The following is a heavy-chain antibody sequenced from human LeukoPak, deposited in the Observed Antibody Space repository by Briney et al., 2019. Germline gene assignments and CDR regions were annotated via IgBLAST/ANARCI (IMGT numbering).Heavy chain of an antibody. V-gene: IGHV3-30*18. D-gene: IGHD6-19*01. CDR2: ISYDGSNK. CDR1: GFTFSSYG. Sequence: GGSLRLSCAASGFTFSSYGMHWVRQAPGKGLEWVAVISYDGSNKYYADSVKGRFTISRDNSKNTLYLQMNSLRAEDTAVYYCAKEAVAGVSMDVWGQGTTVTVSS. CDR3: AKEAVAGVSMDV. J-gene: IGHJ6*02.